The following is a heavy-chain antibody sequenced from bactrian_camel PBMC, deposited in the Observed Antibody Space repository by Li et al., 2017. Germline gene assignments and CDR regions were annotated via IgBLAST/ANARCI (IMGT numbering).Heavy chain of an antibody. V-gene: IGHV3S53*01. CDR2: IDSTGST. D-gene: IGHD1*01. CDR3: AYSWNVSARTALETITTYEFGY. CDR1: GHTSNIWS. Sequence: VQLVESGGGSVPPGGSLTLSCTASGHTSNIWSMGWFRQSPGNERVGVATIDSTGSTYYSDSVKGRFTISVNSAKNTLYLQMNNLRPDDTAVYRCAYSWNVSARTALETITTYEFGYWGEGTQVTVS. J-gene: IGHJ6*01.